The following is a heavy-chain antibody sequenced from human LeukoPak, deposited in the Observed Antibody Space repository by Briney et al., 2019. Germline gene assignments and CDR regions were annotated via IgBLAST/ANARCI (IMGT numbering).Heavy chain of an antibody. CDR2: IYTSGST. CDR1: GGSISSGSYY. CDR3: ARQLVTKFDY. J-gene: IGHJ4*02. Sequence: PSQTLSLTCTVSGGSISSGSYYWSWIRQPAGKGLEWIGRIYTSGSTNYNPSLKSRVTISVDTSKNQFSLKLSSVTAADTAVYYCARQLVTKFDYWGQGTLVTVSS. D-gene: IGHD6-13*01. V-gene: IGHV4-61*02.